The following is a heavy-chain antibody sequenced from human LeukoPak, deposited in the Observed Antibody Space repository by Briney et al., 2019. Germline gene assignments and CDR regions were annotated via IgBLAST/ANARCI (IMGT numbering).Heavy chain of an antibody. CDR2: INHSGST. Sequence: SETLSLTCAVYGGSFSGYYWSWIRQPPGKGLEWIGEINHSGSTNYNPSLKSRVTISVDTSKNQFSLKLSSVTAADTAVYYCARGIAVAGNEDYWGQGTLVTVSS. D-gene: IGHD6-19*01. J-gene: IGHJ4*02. CDR1: GGSFSGYY. CDR3: ARGIAVAGNEDY. V-gene: IGHV4-34*01.